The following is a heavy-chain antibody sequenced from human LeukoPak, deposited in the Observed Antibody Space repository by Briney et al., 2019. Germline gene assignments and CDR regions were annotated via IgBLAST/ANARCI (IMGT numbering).Heavy chain of an antibody. CDR1: GYTFTSYA. CDR3: ARGDYAWGSYRPIDY. V-gene: IGHV7-4-1*02. Sequence: GASVKVSCKASGYTFTSYAMNWVRQAPGQGLEWMGWINTNTGNPTYAQGFTGRFVFSLDTSVSTAYLQISSLKAEDTAVYYCARGDYAWGSYRPIDYWGQGTLVTVSS. D-gene: IGHD3-16*02. J-gene: IGHJ4*02. CDR2: INTNTGNP.